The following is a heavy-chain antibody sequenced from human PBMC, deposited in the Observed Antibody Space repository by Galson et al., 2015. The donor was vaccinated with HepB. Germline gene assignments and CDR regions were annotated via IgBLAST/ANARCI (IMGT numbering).Heavy chain of an antibody. D-gene: IGHD3-10*01. CDR2: ISYDGSNK. Sequence: SLRLSCAASGFTFSDLWIHWVRQAPGKGLEWVAVISYDGSNKYYADSVKGRFTISRDNSKNTLYLQMNSLRAEDTAVYYCAKDGARVLLWFGELLTDAFDIWGQGTMVTVSS. J-gene: IGHJ3*02. CDR1: GFTFSDLW. CDR3: AKDGARVLLWFGELLTDAFDI. V-gene: IGHV3-30*18.